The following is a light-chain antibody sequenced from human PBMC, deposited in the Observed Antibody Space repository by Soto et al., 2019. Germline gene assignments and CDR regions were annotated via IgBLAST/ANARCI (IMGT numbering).Light chain of an antibody. CDR3: QAWDSSTNV. J-gene: IGLJ1*01. V-gene: IGLV3-1*01. CDR2: QAT. Sequence: SYELTQPPSVSVSPGQTAIITCSGDKLGDKYACWYPQKQGQSRVLVIYQATKRPSGIPERLSGSNSGNTATLAISGTQSMDEADYYCQAWDSSTNVVGNGIKVTVL. CDR1: KLGDKY.